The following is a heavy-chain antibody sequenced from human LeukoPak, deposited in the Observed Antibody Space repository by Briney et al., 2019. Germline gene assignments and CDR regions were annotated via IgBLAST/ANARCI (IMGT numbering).Heavy chain of an antibody. CDR2: INHSGST. CDR1: GGTFSSYA. J-gene: IGHJ4*02. V-gene: IGHV4-34*01. CDR3: ARLSRDY. Sequence: SCKASGGTFSSYAISWIRQPPGKGLEWIGEINHSGSTNYNPSLKSRVTISVDTSKNQFSLKLSSVTAADTAVYYCARLSRDYWGQGTLVTVSS.